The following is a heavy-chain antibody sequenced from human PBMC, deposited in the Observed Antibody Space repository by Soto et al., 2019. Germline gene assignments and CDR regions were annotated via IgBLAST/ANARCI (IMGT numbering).Heavy chain of an antibody. Sequence: QVQLQESGPGLVKPSGTLSLTCAVSGGSISSSNWWSWVRQPPEKGLGWIGEIYHRGSTNYNPSLKRRVTISVEQSKKQFSLKLSSVTAADTAVYYWARAWGHSSGWYYFDYWGQGNLGTGSS. V-gene: IGHV4-4*02. CDR2: IYHRGST. CDR1: GGSISSSNW. D-gene: IGHD6-19*01. J-gene: IGHJ4*02. CDR3: ARAWGHSSGWYYFDY.